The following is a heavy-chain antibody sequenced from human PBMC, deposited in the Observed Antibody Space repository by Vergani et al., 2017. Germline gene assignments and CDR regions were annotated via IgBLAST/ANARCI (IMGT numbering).Heavy chain of an antibody. CDR1: GFTFSSYA. D-gene: IGHD6-19*01. CDR3: ARDLGSGWFFDY. J-gene: IGHJ4*02. CDR2: ISYDGSNK. Sequence: QVQLVESGGGVVQPGRSLRFSCAASGFTFSSYAMHWVRQAPGKGLEWVAVISYDGSNKYYADSVKGRFTISRDNSKNTLYLQMNSLRAEDTAVYYCARDLGSGWFFDYWGQGTLVTVSS. V-gene: IGHV3-30-3*01.